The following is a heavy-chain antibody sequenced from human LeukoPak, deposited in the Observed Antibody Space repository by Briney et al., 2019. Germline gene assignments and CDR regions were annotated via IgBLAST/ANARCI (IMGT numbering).Heavy chain of an antibody. CDR1: GFTFDDYG. Sequence: GGSLRLSCAASGFTFDDYGMSWVRQAPGRGLEWVSGINWNGGSTGYADSVKGRFTISRDNAKNSLYLQMNSLRAEDTALYYCARSRRWELLAGGDYWGQGTLVTVSS. CDR2: INWNGGST. CDR3: ARSRRWELLAGGDY. V-gene: IGHV3-20*04. D-gene: IGHD1-26*01. J-gene: IGHJ4*02.